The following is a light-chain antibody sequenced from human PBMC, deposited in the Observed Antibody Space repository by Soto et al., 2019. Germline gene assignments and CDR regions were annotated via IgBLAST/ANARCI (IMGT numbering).Light chain of an antibody. J-gene: IGKJ2*02. CDR1: QSVSSN. CDR3: QQYNNWCT. V-gene: IGKV3-15*01. Sequence: EIVMTQSPATLSVSPGERATLSCRASQSVSSNLAWYQQKPGQAPRLLIYGASTRATGIPARFSGSGSGTEFTLNISSLQSEDFAVYYCQQYNNWCTFGQGTKLEIK. CDR2: GAS.